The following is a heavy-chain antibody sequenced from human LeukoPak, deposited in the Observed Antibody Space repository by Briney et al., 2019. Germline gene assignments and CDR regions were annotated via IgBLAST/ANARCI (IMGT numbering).Heavy chain of an antibody. CDR2: MNPNSGNT. Sequence: ASVKVSCKASGYTFTSYDINWVRQVTGQGLEWMGWMNPNSGNTGYAQKFQGRVTMTRNTSISTAYMELSSLRSEDTAVYYCARGVRGGVVLMGAPRTYYFDYWGQGTLVTVSS. J-gene: IGHJ4*02. V-gene: IGHV1-8*01. D-gene: IGHD2-8*01. CDR1: GYTFTSYD. CDR3: ARGVRGGVVLMGAPRTYYFDY.